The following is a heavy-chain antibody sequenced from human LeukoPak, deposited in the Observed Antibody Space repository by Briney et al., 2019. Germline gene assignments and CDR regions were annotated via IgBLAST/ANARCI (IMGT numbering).Heavy chain of an antibody. V-gene: IGHV1-69*13. D-gene: IGHD3-22*01. J-gene: IGHJ4*02. CDR3: ARSPVTMIVVGYYFDY. CDR2: IIPIFGTA. CDR1: GGTFSSYA. Sequence: ASVKVSCKASGGTFSSYAISWVRQAPGQGLEWMGGIIPIFGTANYAQKFQGRVTITADESTSTAYMELSSLRSEDTAVYYCARSPVTMIVVGYYFDYWGQGTLVTVSS.